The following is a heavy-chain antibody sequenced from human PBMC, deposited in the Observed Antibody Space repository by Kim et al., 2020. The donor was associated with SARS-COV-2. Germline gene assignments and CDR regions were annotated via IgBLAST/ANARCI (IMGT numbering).Heavy chain of an antibody. Sequence: TFYADSVKGRFTISRDNSMNTVYLQMNSLRAEDTAIYYCAKDYGGGKPFDFWGQGTLVTVSS. J-gene: IGHJ4*02. D-gene: IGHD2-15*01. V-gene: IGHV3-23*01. CDR3: AKDYGGGKPFDF. CDR2: T.